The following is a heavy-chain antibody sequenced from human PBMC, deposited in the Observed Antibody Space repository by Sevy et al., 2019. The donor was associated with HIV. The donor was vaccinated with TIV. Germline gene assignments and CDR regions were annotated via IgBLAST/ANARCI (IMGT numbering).Heavy chain of an antibody. CDR3: ARPRANYVDHYFFYAMDV. V-gene: IGHV3-30-3*01. D-gene: IGHD4-17*01. Sequence: GGSLRLSCAASGFAFTNYYAMHWVRQAPGKGLEWVALISYDGSDKYYADSVKCRFTISRDNFKNTLYLQMNSLTTEQTAVYYCARPRANYVDHYFFYAMDVWGQGTTVTVSS. CDR1: GFAFTNYYA. CDR2: ISYDGSDK. J-gene: IGHJ6*02.